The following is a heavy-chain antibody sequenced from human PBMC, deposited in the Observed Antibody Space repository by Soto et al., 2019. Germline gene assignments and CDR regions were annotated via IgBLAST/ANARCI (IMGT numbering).Heavy chain of an antibody. CDR3: ARGRTVRNYADDSSDYFYFFDY. V-gene: IGHV4-59*01. J-gene: IGHJ4*02. CDR2: VYYTGST. CDR1: GDSISTFY. D-gene: IGHD3-22*01. Sequence: SETLSLTCSVSGDSISTFYWGWMRQSPGKELEWIGYVYYTGSTNYNPSLKSRVTISVDRSKNQFSLKLTSANAADTAVYYCARGRTVRNYADDSSDYFYFFDYWGQGTQVTVS.